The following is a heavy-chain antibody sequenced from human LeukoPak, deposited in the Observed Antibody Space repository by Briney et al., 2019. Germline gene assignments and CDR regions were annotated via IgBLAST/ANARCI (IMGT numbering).Heavy chain of an antibody. CDR2: IYYSGST. D-gene: IGHD2-15*01. V-gene: IGHV4-59*01. CDR1: GGSISSYY. Sequence: PSETLSLTCTVSGGSISSYYWSWIRQPPGKGLEWIGYIYYSGSTNYNPSLKSRVTISVDTSKNRFSLKLSSVTAADTAMYYCARVVSVVVVAATVNGAAFDIWGQGTMVTVSS. CDR3: ARVVSVVVVAATVNGAAFDI. J-gene: IGHJ3*02.